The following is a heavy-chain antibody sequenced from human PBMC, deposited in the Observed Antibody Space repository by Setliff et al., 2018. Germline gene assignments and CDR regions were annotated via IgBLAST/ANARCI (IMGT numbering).Heavy chain of an antibody. V-gene: IGHV1-18*01. D-gene: IGHD3-22*01. CDR2: ISAYNGNT. Sequence: ASVKVSCKASGYTFTSYGISWVRQAPGQGLEWMGWISAYNGNTNYAQKLQGRVTMTTDTSTSTAYMELSRLRSDDTAVYYCARLTRYYYDSSGYYSDYWGQGTLVTVS. J-gene: IGHJ4*02. CDR1: GYTFTSYG. CDR3: ARLTRYYYDSSGYYSDY.